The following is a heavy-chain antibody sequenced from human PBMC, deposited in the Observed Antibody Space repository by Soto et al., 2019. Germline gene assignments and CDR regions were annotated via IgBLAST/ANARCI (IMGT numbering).Heavy chain of an antibody. J-gene: IGHJ6*02. D-gene: IGHD4-17*01. CDR3: ARTTVTTTTARAHYGMDV. Sequence: GASVKASCKASGYAFTGYYMHWVRQAPGQGLEWMGWINPNSGGTNYAQKFQGWVTMTRGTSISTAYMELSRLRSDDTAVYYCARTTVTTTTARAHYGMDVWGQGTTVTVSS. CDR1: GYAFTGYY. CDR2: INPNSGGT. V-gene: IGHV1-2*04.